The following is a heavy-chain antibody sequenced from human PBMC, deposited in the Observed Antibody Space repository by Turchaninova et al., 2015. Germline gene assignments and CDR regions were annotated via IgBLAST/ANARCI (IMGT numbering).Heavy chain of an antibody. CDR3: AKGYYNILTGYPKNFEY. Sequence: QLQLQESGPGLVKPSGTLSLTCTVSGGSISSSSYYWGWLRQPPGKGLEWFGGVYSSGSTNPNPSLKSRGTLSVDASTNQFSLKVSSKTAADTAVYYCAKGYYNILTGYPKNFEYWGQGTLVTVSS. J-gene: IGHJ4*02. V-gene: IGHV4-39*07. D-gene: IGHD3-9*01. CDR2: VYSSGST. CDR1: GGSISSSSYY.